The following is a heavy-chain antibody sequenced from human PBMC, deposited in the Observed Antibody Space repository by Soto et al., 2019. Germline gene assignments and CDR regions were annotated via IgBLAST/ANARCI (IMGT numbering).Heavy chain of an antibody. J-gene: IGHJ6*02. CDR2: IYYSGST. D-gene: IGHD2-2*01. CDR3: ERFWRGPAAIYYYYGMDV. Sequence: QVQLQESGPGLVKPSQTLSLTCTVSGGSISSGGYYWSWIRQHPGKGLEWIGYIYYSGSTYYNPSLKSRVTISVDTSKNHFSLKLSSVTAADTAVYYCERFWRGPAAIYYYYGMDVWGQGTTVTVSS. V-gene: IGHV4-31*03. CDR1: GGSISSGGYY.